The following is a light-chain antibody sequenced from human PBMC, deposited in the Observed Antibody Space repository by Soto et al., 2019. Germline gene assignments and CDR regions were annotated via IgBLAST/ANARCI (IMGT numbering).Light chain of an antibody. CDR2: DAS. V-gene: IGKV3-11*01. J-gene: IGKJ5*01. CDR3: QQRSNFIT. Sequence: IVMTQYTGTLAFSTGERATLSFRASQTVSSTYLAWYQQKPGQAPRLLIYDASNRATGIPARFSGSGSGTDFTLTISSLESEDFAVYYCQQRSNFITSGQGTRLEIK. CDR1: QTVSSTY.